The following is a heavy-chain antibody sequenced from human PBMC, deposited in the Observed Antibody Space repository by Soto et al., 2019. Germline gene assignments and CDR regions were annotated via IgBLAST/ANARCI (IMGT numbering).Heavy chain of an antibody. V-gene: IGHV1-3*01. J-gene: IGHJ4*02. CDR2: INAGNGNT. CDR3: ERVGGKSLYLDY. Sequence: QVQLVQSGAEVKKPGASVKVSCKASGYTFTSYAMHWVRQAPGQRLEWRGWINAGNGNTKYSQKFQGRVTITRDTAASTAYMELSSLRSEDTAVYYCERVGGKSLYLDYWGQGTLVTVSS. CDR1: GYTFTSYA. D-gene: IGHD3-16*01.